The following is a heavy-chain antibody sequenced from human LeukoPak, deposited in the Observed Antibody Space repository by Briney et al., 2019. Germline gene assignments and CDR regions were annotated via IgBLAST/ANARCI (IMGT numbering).Heavy chain of an antibody. J-gene: IGHJ5*02. CDR1: GYTFTSYG. V-gene: IGHV5-51*01. Sequence: KVSCKASGYTFTSYGISWVRQAPGQGLEWMGIIYPGDSETRFSPSFEGQVTISADKSISTAFLQWSSLKASDTAMYYCARPWDYYASGSFVFDPWGQGTLVTVSS. CDR3: ARPWDYYASGSFVFDP. CDR2: IYPGDSET. D-gene: IGHD3-10*01.